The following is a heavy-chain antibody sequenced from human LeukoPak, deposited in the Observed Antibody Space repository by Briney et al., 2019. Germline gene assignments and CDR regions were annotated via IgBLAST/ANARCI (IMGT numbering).Heavy chain of an antibody. D-gene: IGHD2/OR15-2a*01. CDR2: IFHTGTT. J-gene: IGHJ6*03. V-gene: IGHV4-4*02. CDR1: GGSISSSNW. CDR3: ARLTPTTLSLYYYYMDV. Sequence: SGTLSLTCAVSGGSISSSNWWSWVRQPPGKGLEWIGRIFHTGTTDYKTSLKGRVTISVDKSKNQFSLKLTSVTAADTAVYYCARLTPTTLSLYYYYMDVWGKGTTVTVSS.